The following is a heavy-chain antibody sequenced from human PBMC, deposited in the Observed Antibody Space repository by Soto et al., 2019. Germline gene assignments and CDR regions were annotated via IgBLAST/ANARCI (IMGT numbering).Heavy chain of an antibody. CDR2: VYHSGTT. V-gene: IGHV4-39*01. D-gene: IGHD2-15*01. Sequence: SETLSLTCTFSVGSINNGDYFCGWIRQPPGKGLEWIGSVYHSGTTNYNPPLKSRVTISVDTSKNQFSLNLRSVTAADTAVYYCAKVVVGAPRHPDFESLGQGTLVIVSS. J-gene: IGHJ4*02. CDR3: AKVVVGAPRHPDFES. CDR1: VGSINNGDYF.